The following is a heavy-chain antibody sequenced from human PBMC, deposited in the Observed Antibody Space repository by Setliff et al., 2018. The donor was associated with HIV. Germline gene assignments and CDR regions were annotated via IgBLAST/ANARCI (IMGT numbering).Heavy chain of an antibody. CDR1: GHTFSNSD. CDR2: INPETGDP. CDR3: ATGIPSDLDY. D-gene: IGHD2-21*01. J-gene: IGHJ4*01. Sequence: ASVKVSCKASGHTFSNSDIHWVRLAPGQGPEWVGWINPETGDPNYAQKFRGRVLMTRDASITTAFLHVAKLTSDGTAIYYCATGIPSDLDYWGQGTLVTVSS. V-gene: IGHV1-2*02.